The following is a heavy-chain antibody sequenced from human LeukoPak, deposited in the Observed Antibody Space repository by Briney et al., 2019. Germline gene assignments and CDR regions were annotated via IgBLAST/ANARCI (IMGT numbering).Heavy chain of an antibody. CDR2: IYYSGST. CDR1: GGSFSGYY. J-gene: IGHJ6*02. V-gene: IGHV4-34*01. CDR3: ARRRTGTTYHYYYGMDV. D-gene: IGHD1-7*01. Sequence: PSETLSLTCAVYGGSFSGYYWSWIRQPPGKGLEWIGSIYYSGSTYYNPSLKSRVTISVDTSKNQFSLKLSSVTAADTAVYYCARRRTGTTYHYYYGMDVWGQGTTVTVSS.